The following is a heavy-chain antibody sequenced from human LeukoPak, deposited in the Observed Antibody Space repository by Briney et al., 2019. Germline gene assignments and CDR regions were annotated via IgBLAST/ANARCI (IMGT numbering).Heavy chain of an antibody. D-gene: IGHD2-15*01. Sequence: GGSLRLSCAASGFTFSSHGMSWVRQAPGKGLEWVSAISDTGNTYHADSVKGRFTISRDSSKNTLFLQMNRLRPEDAAVYYCAKAPVTTCRGAFCYPLDYWGLGTLVTVSS. J-gene: IGHJ4*02. CDR3: AKAPVTTCRGAFCYPLDY. CDR1: GFTFSSHG. V-gene: IGHV3-23*01. CDR2: ISDTGNT.